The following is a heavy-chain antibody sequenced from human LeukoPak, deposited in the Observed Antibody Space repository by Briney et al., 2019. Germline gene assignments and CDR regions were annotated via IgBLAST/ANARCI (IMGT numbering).Heavy chain of an antibody. CDR1: GYTFTGYY. J-gene: IGHJ5*02. Sequence: ASVKVSCKASGYTFTGYYMHWVRQAPGQGLEWMGWINPNSGGTNYAQKFQGKVTMTRDTSISTAYMELSRLRSDDTAVYYCARFRKGVQRCSSTRCYDWGNWFDPWGQGTLVTVSS. CDR3: ARFRKGVQRCSSTRCYDWGNWFDP. V-gene: IGHV1-2*02. D-gene: IGHD2-2*01. CDR2: INPNSGGT.